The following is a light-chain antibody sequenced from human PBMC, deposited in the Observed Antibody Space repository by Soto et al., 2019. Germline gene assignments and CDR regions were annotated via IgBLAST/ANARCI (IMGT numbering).Light chain of an antibody. V-gene: IGKV1-5*01. CDR3: QQYNSDSRT. CDR1: QSISSW. CDR2: DAS. Sequence: DIQMTQSPSTLSASVGDRVTITCRASQSISSWLAWYQQKPGKAPKLLIYDASILESGVPSRFSGSGSGTEFTLTISSLQPDDFASYYCQQYNSDSRTFGQGTELDIK. J-gene: IGKJ1*01.